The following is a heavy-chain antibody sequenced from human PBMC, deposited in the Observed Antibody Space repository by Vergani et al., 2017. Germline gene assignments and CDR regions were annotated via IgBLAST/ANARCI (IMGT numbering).Heavy chain of an antibody. V-gene: IGHV4-59*01. CDR3: ARGGVTMVRGVPGAFDI. J-gene: IGHJ3*02. Sequence: QVQLQESGPGLVKPSETLSLTCTVSGGSISSYYWSWIRQPPGKGLEWIGYIYYSGSTNYNPSLKSRVTISVDTSKNQFSLKLSSVTAADTAVYYCARGGVTMVRGVPGAFDIWGQGTMVTVSS. CDR1: GGSISSYY. CDR2: IYYSGST. D-gene: IGHD3-10*01.